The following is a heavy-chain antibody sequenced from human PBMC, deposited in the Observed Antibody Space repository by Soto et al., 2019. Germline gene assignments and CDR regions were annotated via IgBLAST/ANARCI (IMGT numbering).Heavy chain of an antibody. J-gene: IGHJ4*02. V-gene: IGHV3-9*01. CDR1: RFFFGDYA. CDR3: AKSRASSLVGGFHDY. D-gene: IGHD3-16*01. Sequence: GGSLRLSCAASRFFFGDYAFHWVRQAPGKGLEWVAGITSRGTDIAHADSVKGRFIISRDNAMNVLHLHMNSLRPEDAAVYYCAKSRASSLVGGFHDYWGQGTQVAVSS. CDR2: ITSRGTDI.